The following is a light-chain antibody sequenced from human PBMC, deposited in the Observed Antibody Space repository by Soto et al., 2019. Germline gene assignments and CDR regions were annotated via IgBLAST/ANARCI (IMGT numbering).Light chain of an antibody. V-gene: IGLV1-44*01. CDR3: AAWDDSLNGGV. J-gene: IGLJ2*01. CDR1: SSNIGSYS. Sequence: QSVLTQPPSASGTPGQRVTISCSGGSSNIGSYSVNWYQQVPGTAPKLLIYKNNQRPSGVPDRFSGSKSGTSASLAISGLQSEDEAYYYCAAWDDSLNGGVFGGGTKLTVL. CDR2: KNN.